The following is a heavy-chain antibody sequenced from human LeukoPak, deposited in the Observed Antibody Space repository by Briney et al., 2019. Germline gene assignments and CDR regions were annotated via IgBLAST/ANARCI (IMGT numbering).Heavy chain of an antibody. CDR1: GGSFSGYY. Sequence: SETLSLTCAVYGGSFSGYYWSWIREPPGKGLEWIGEINHSGSTNYNPSLKSRVTISVDTSKNQFSLKLISVTAADTAVYYCARQSIAAAFGYWGQGTLVTVSS. CDR3: ARQSIAAAFGY. J-gene: IGHJ4*02. D-gene: IGHD6-13*01. CDR2: INHSGST. V-gene: IGHV4-34*01.